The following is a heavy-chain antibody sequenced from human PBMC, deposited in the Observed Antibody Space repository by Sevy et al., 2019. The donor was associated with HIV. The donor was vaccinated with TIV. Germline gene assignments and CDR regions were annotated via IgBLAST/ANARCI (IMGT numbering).Heavy chain of an antibody. CDR1: GDSVSSNSAA. V-gene: IGHV6-1*01. D-gene: IGHD3-3*01. J-gene: IGHJ5*02. CDR3: ARDRGVVTWDWFDP. CDR2: TYYRSKWYN. Sequence: KQSQTLSLTCAISGDSVSSNSAAWNWIRQSPSRGLEWLGRTYYRSKWYNDYAVSVKSRITINPDTSKTQFSLQLNSVTPEATAVYYCARDRGVVTWDWFDPWGPGTLVTVSS.